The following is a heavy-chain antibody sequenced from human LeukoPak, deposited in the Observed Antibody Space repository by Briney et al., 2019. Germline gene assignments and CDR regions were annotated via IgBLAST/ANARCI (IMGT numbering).Heavy chain of an antibody. Sequence: GASVKVSCKASGYTFMNYSITWVRQAPGQGLEWMGWISPYNGNTRYAQKVQGRVTMTTDTSTSTAYMELRSLRSDDTAVYYCTRGGSSGPEGWFDPWAQGTLVTVSP. J-gene: IGHJ5*02. V-gene: IGHV1-18*01. D-gene: IGHD6-19*01. CDR2: ISPYNGNT. CDR1: GYTFMNYS. CDR3: TRGGSSGPEGWFDP.